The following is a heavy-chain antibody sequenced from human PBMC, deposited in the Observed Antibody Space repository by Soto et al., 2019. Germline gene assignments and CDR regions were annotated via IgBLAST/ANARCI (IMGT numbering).Heavy chain of an antibody. CDR3: ARANHRSLQWSYFDR. CDR1: GGTFRNSP. D-gene: IGHD3-10*01. Sequence: QVQLVQSGAEVKKPGSSVKVSCKASGGTFRNSPISWVRQDHGQGLEWMGGIIPIFGTVNNAQKFQGRVTRTADESTSTAYMELRSLRSEDTAVYWWARANHRSLQWSYFDRWGRGTLVTVSS. V-gene: IGHV1-69*12. CDR2: IIPIFGTV. J-gene: IGHJ2*01.